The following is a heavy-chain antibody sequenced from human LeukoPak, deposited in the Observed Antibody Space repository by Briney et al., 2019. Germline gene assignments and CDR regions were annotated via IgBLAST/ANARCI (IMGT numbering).Heavy chain of an antibody. D-gene: IGHD5/OR15-5a*01. CDR1: GYTFTGYG. Sequence: GASVKVSCKAFGYTFTGYGISWVRQAPGQGLEWLGWISAYNGNTNYPQKFQGRFTMTTDKSTTTDYMELRSLRSDDTAVYYCGRDPPVSLDYYYYYMDVWGEGTTVTVSS. J-gene: IGHJ6*03. V-gene: IGHV1-18*01. CDR3: GRDPPVSLDYYYYYMDV. CDR2: ISAYNGNT.